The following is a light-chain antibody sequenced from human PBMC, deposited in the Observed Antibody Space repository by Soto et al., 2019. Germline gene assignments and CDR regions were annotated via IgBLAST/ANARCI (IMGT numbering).Light chain of an antibody. CDR3: HQYRSWPRT. CDR2: GAS. Sequence: EIVLTQSPAALSVSPGGRATLSCRASQDVMYDLAWYQQKPGQAPRLLVYGASTRATDAPPRFRGSGSGREFSLTISSLQSEDFATYYCHQYRSWPRTFGQGSRVEIK. CDR1: QDVMYD. J-gene: IGKJ1*01. V-gene: IGKV3-15*01.